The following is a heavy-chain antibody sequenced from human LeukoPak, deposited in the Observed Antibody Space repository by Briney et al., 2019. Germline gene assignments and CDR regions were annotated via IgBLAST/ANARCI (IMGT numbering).Heavy chain of an antibody. D-gene: IGHD1-1*01. V-gene: IGHV3-7*04. Sequence: GGSLRLSCAASGFTFSSYWMNWVRQAPGKGLEWVANIKQDGSEKYSVDSVKGRFTISRDNAKNSLYLQMNSLRAEDTAVYFCARVQQHLNYYYFYMDVWSKGTTVTVSS. CDR2: IKQDGSEK. J-gene: IGHJ6*03. CDR3: ARVQQHLNYYYFYMDV. CDR1: GFTFSSYW.